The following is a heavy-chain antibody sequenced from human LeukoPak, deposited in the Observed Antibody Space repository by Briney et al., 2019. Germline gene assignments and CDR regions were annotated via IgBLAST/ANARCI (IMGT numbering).Heavy chain of an antibody. D-gene: IGHD3-10*01. CDR3: ARYFGDPQGMDV. J-gene: IGHJ6*02. V-gene: IGHV3-74*01. Sequence: GGSLRLSCAASGFTFSGYWMQWVRQAPGKGLVWVSRINSDGSTTTYADSVKGRFTISRDNAKNTLYLQMNSLRDEDTAVYYCARYFGDPQGMDVWGQGTTVTVSS. CDR1: GFTFSGYW. CDR2: INSDGSTT.